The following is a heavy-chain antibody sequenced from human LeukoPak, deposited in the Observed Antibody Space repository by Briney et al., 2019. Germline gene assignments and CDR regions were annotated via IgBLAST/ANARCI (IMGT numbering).Heavy chain of an antibody. D-gene: IGHD2-15*01. CDR2: IIPILGIA. V-gene: IGHV1-69*04. J-gene: IGHJ6*02. CDR1: GGTFSSYA. Sequence: GASVKVSCKASGGTFSSYAISWVRQAPGQGLEWMGRIIPILGIANYVQKFQGRVTITADKSTSTAYMELSSLRSEDTAVYYCARGCSGGSCWDYYYYYGMDVWGQGTTVTVSS. CDR3: ARGCSGGSCWDYYYYYGMDV.